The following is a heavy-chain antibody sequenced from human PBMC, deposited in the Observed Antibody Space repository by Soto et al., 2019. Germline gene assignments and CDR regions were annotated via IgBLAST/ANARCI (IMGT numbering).Heavy chain of an antibody. D-gene: IGHD3-9*01. CDR2: RYDDAST. J-gene: IGHJ6*02. Sequence: TSETLSLTCTVSGDSIRNRNYYWGWIRQPPGKGLEWIVSRYDDASTFYNPSLKSRVTISVDTSKKQLSLKVTSVTAADTAVYYCARSGGGYDISWYYYGMDVWGQGTTVTVSS. CDR1: GDSIRNRNYY. V-gene: IGHV4-39*01. CDR3: ARSGGGYDISWYYYGMDV.